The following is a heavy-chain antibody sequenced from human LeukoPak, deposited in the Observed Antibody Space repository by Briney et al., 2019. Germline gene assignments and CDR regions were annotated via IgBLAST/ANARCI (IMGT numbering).Heavy chain of an antibody. D-gene: IGHD4-23*01. CDR3: TRLSGGNSDSYYFGLDV. V-gene: IGHV3-73*01. Sequence: RGSLKLSCAASGFTFSGSAIHWVRQASGKGLEWVARIKTKAESYATAYVASVKGRFTISRDDSKNTAYLQMDSLKTEDTAMYYCTRLSGGNSDSYYFGLDVWGQGTTVTASS. CDR1: GFTFSGSA. J-gene: IGHJ6*02. CDR2: IKTKAESYAT.